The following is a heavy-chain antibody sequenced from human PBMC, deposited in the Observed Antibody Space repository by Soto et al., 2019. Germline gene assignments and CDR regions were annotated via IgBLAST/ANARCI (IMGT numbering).Heavy chain of an antibody. CDR1: GFIFGSYS. Sequence: GGSLRLSCSASGFIFGSYSMSWVRQAPGKGLEWVSAISGSGDNAYYADSWKGRFTISRDRSKSLYLQMKSLRAEDTAIYYCAKFFVAGTRGYFDSWGQGTLVTVSS. V-gene: IGHV3-23*01. J-gene: IGHJ4*02. D-gene: IGHD6-19*01. CDR3: AKFFVAGTRGYFDS. CDR2: ISGSGDNA.